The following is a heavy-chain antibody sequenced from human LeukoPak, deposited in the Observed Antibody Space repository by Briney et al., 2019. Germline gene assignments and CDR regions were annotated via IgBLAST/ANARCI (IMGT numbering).Heavy chain of an antibody. Sequence: SETLSLTCSVSGGSISSHYWTWMRLPPGKGLEWIGYISYSGITNYNPSLKSQVSISVDTSKNQFSLKLSSVTAADTAVYYCARDSGPFDPWGQGTLVTVSS. CDR2: ISYSGIT. CDR1: GGSISSHY. J-gene: IGHJ5*02. V-gene: IGHV4-59*11. CDR3: ARDSGPFDP.